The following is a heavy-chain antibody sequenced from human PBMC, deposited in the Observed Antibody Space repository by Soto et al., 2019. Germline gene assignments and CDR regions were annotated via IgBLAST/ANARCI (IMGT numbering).Heavy chain of an antibody. CDR1: GFTFSSYG. J-gene: IGHJ4*02. CDR2: MSGSGDRS. D-gene: IGHD4-17*01. Sequence: EVQLLESGGGLEQPGNFLRLSCAASGFTFSSYGMSWVRQAPGKGLEWVSAMSGSGDRSYYTESVKGRFMSSRDNSKSTLYLHMSNLRAEDTAVYYCAKAFYSDYELTTFDYWGQGSLVTVSS. V-gene: IGHV3-23*01. CDR3: AKAFYSDYELTTFDY.